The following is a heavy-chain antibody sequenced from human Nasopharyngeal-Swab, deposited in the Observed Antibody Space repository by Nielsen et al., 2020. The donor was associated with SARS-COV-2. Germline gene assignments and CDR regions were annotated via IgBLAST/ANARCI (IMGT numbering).Heavy chain of an antibody. CDR1: RFTFSRWP. D-gene: IGHD7-27*01. Sequence: LKISGVASRFTFSRWPMHWVRQAPGKGLEWVTVISSDGSDKQYVDSVKGRFTISRDNAKNTLYLHMNSLTVDDTAVYYCVTFGINWALAYWGLGTLVTVSS. V-gene: IGHV3-30*03. CDR2: ISSDGSDK. J-gene: IGHJ4*02. CDR3: VTFGINWALAY.